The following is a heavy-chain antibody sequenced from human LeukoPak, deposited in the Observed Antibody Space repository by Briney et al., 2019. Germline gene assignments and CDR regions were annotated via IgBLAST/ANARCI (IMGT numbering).Heavy chain of an antibody. CDR2: IYYSGST. CDR3: ARGREGGYDYVWGSYRPYYFDY. D-gene: IGHD3-16*02. V-gene: IGHV4-59*01. CDR1: GGSISSYY. Sequence: SETLSLTCTVSGGSISSYYWSWIRQPPGKGLEWIGYIYYSGSTNYNPSLKSRVTISVDTSKNQFSLKLSSVTAAGTAVYYCARGREGGYDYVWGSYRPYYFDYWGQGTLVTVSS. J-gene: IGHJ4*02.